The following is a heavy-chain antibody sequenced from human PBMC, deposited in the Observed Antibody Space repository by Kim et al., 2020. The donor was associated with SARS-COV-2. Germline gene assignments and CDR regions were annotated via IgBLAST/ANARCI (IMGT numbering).Heavy chain of an antibody. V-gene: IGHV3-33*08. J-gene: IGHJ6*02. Sequence: GGSLRLSCAASGFTFSSYGMHWVRQAPGKGLEWVAVIWYDGSNKYYADSVKGRFTISRDNSKNTLYLQMNSLRAEDTAVYYCARDPRDNYDFWSGYANYYYGMDVSGHGTTVPVSS. CDR2: IWYDGSNK. CDR1: GFTFSSYG. CDR3: ARDPRDNYDFWSGYANYYYGMDV. D-gene: IGHD3-3*01.